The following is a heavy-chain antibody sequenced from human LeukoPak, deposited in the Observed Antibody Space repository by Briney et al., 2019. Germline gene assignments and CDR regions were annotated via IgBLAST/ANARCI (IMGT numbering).Heavy chain of an antibody. J-gene: IGHJ4*02. CDR1: GFTFSSYD. D-gene: IGHD6-13*01. V-gene: IGHV3-13*04. Sequence: PGGSLRLSCAASGFTFSSYDMHWVRQATGKGLEWVSAIGTAGDTYYPGSVKGRFTISRENAKNSLYLQMNSLGAGDTAVYYCARSSSWYYFDYWGQGTLVTVSS. CDR3: ARSSSWYYFDY. CDR2: IGTAGDT.